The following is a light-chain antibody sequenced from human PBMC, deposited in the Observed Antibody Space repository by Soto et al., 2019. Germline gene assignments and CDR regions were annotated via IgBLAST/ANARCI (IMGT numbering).Light chain of an antibody. CDR1: QNISIY. Sequence: DIQMTQSPSSLSASIGDRVTITCRASQNISIYLHWYQQKPGQAPKFLIYASSNLQSGVPSRFSGSGSGTDFTLTISSLQPEDFATYYCQQSCSTLYTFGQGTKLEIK. CDR2: ASS. V-gene: IGKV1-39*01. J-gene: IGKJ2*01. CDR3: QQSCSTLYT.